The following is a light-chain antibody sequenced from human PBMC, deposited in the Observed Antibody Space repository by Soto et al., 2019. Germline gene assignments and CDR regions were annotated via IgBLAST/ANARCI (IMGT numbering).Light chain of an antibody. CDR1: QTISSW. V-gene: IGKV1-5*03. CDR3: QHYNSYSEA. Sequence: DIQMTQSPSPLSGSVGDRVTITCRASQTISSWLAWYQQKPGKAPKLLIYKASTLKSGVSSRFSGSGSGTEFTLTISSLQPDDFATYYCQHYNSYSEAFGQGTKVDIK. CDR2: KAS. J-gene: IGKJ1*01.